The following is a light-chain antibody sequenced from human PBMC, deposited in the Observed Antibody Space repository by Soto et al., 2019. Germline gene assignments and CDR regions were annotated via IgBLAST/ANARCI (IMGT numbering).Light chain of an antibody. CDR3: QQRSNWPLT. J-gene: IGKJ3*01. V-gene: IGKV3-11*01. CDR2: DAS. CDR1: QNISSY. Sequence: EIVLTQSPATLSLSPGERATLSCRASQNISSYLAWYQQKPGQAPRLLIYDASNRATGIPARFSGSGSGTDFTLTISSLEPEDFAVYYCQQRSNWPLTFGHGTKLDIK.